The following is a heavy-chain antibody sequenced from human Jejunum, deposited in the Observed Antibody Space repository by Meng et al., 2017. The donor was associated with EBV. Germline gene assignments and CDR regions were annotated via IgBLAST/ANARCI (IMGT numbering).Heavy chain of an antibody. J-gene: IGHJ4*02. V-gene: IGHV3-23*01. CDR1: GFTFSGST. CDR2: ISGNGGST. Sequence: EVPLLESGGGLVQPGGSLRLSCAASGFTFSGSTMSWVRQAPGKGLEWVSAISGNGGSTYYADSVKGRFTISRDNSKNTLCLQMNSLRADDTAVYYCAKLTDSWGQGTLVTVSS. CDR3: AKLTDS. D-gene: IGHD3-16*01.